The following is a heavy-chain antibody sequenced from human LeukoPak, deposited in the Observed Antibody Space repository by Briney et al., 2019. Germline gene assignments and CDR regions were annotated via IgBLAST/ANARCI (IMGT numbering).Heavy chain of an antibody. Sequence: SETLSLTCTVSGGSISIYYWSWIRQPPGKGLEWIGYIYYSGSTNYNPSLKSRVTISVDTSKNQFSLKLSSVTAADTAVYYCARGSSYGYYYWGQGTLVTVSS. V-gene: IGHV4-59*01. CDR2: IYYSGST. CDR3: ARGSSYGYYY. CDR1: GGSISIYY. D-gene: IGHD5-18*01. J-gene: IGHJ4*02.